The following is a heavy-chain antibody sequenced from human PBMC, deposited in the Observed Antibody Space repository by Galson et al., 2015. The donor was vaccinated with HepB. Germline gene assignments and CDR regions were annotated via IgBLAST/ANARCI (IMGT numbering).Heavy chain of an antibody. CDR2: IYSGGST. CDR3: ARESYSGSYFDY. D-gene: IGHD1-26*01. J-gene: IGHJ4*02. V-gene: IGHV3-53*01. CDR1: GFTFSSYS. Sequence: SLRLSCAASGFTFSSYSMNWVRQAPGKGLEWVSVIYSGGSTYYADSVKGRFTISRDNSKNTLYLQMNSLRAEDTAVYYCARESYSGSYFDYWGQGTLVTVSS.